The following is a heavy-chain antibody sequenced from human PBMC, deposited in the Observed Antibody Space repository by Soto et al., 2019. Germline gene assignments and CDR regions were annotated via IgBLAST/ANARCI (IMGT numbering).Heavy chain of an antibody. CDR1: GFTFSSYS. D-gene: IGHD1-26*01. J-gene: IGHJ4*02. Sequence: EVQLVESGGGLVKPGGSLRLSCAASGFTFSSYSMNWVRQAPGKGLEWVSSISSSSSYIYYADSVKGRFTISRDNAKNSLYLQMNSLRAEDTAVYYCASSRGSYSRHFDYWGQGTLVTVSS. CDR3: ASSRGSYSRHFDY. V-gene: IGHV3-21*01. CDR2: ISSSSSYI.